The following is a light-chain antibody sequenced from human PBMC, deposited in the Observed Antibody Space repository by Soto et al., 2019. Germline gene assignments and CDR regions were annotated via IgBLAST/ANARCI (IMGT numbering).Light chain of an antibody. CDR3: QQRSYWPLT. J-gene: IGKJ4*01. CDR1: QSVRSQ. CDR2: DAS. Sequence: EIVLTQSPATLSLSPGERATLSCRASQSVRSQLAWYQQKPGQAPRLLIYDASNRATGIPARFSGSGSGTDFTLPISSLEPEDFAVYYCQQRSYWPLTFGGGTKVEIK. V-gene: IGKV3-11*01.